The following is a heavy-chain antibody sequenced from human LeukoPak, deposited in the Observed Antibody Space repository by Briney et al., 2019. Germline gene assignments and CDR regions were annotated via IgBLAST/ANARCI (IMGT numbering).Heavy chain of an antibody. CDR2: LSGSGGST. CDR1: GFPFTIYA. D-gene: IGHD5-18*01. V-gene: IGHV3-23*01. J-gene: IGHJ3*02. CDR3: AKNGYSSGPRDAFDI. Sequence: PGGSLRLSCAASGFPFTIYAMNWVRQAPGKGLEWVSTLSGSGGSTYYADSVKGRFTISRDNSKNTLYLQMNSLRAEDTAIYYCAKNGYSSGPRDAFDIWGQGTMVTVSS.